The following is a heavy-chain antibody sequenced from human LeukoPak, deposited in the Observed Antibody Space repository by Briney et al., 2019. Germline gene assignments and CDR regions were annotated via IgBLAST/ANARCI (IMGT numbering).Heavy chain of an antibody. CDR3: ARDMYYYGSGSYLGAGY. J-gene: IGHJ4*02. D-gene: IGHD3-10*01. V-gene: IGHV1-18*04. CDR1: GYTFTSYG. CDR2: ISAYNGST. Sequence: ASVKVSCKASGYTFTSYGISWVRQAPGQGLEWMGWISAYNGSTNYAQKLQGRVTMTTDTSTSTAYMELRSLRSDDTAVYYCARDMYYYGSGSYLGAGYWGQGTLVTVSS.